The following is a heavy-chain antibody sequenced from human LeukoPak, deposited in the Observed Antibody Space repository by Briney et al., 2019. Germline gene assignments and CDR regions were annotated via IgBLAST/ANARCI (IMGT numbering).Heavy chain of an antibody. CDR1: GFTFSSYA. CDR2: IRSKANSYAT. Sequence: GGSLRLSCAASGFTFSSYAMSWVRQASGKGLEWVGRIRSKANSYATAYAASVKGRFTISRDDSKNTAYLQMNSLKTEDTAVYYCTRHHPPNDYWGQGTLVTVSS. J-gene: IGHJ4*02. V-gene: IGHV3-73*01. CDR3: TRHHPPNDY.